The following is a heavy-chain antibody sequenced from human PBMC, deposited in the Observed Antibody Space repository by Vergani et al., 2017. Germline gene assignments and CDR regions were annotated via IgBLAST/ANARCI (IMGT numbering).Heavy chain of an antibody. CDR2: ISNIGSTI. V-gene: IGHV3-11*04. CDR1: GFTFSDYY. Sequence: VQLVESGGVVVQPGGSLRLSCAASGFTFSDYYMSWIRQAPGKGLEWVSYISNIGSTIYYADSVKGRFTISRDNAQNSLFLQMNSLRAEDTAVYYCAREREGYSSGWYYFDYWGQGTLVTVSS. CDR3: AREREGYSSGWYYFDY. J-gene: IGHJ4*02. D-gene: IGHD6-19*01.